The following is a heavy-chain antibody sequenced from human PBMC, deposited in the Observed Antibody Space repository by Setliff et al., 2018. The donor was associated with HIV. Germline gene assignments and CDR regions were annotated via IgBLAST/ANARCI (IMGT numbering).Heavy chain of an antibody. CDR3: ARGRRGRWLQFLDY. D-gene: IGHD5-18*01. Sequence: SETLSLTCAVYGGSFSGYDWSWIRQPPGKGLEWLGEINHSGRTNYNPSLNSRDTMSVDTSKNQFSLNVSFVTVADTAVYHCARGRRGRWLQFLDYWGQGTLVTVSS. J-gene: IGHJ4*02. V-gene: IGHV4-34*01. CDR2: INHSGRT. CDR1: GGSFSGYD.